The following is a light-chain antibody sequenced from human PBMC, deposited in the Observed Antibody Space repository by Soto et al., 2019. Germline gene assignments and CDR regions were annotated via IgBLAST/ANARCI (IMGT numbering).Light chain of an antibody. CDR2: EVT. CDR1: SSDVGGYNY. CDR3: ISYAGSNNLL. J-gene: IGLJ2*01. V-gene: IGLV2-8*01. Sequence: QSALTQPPSASGSPGQSVTISCSGTSSDVGGYNYVSWYQQHPDKAPKLMIYEVTKRPSGVPDRFSGSKSGNTASLTVSGLQAEHEADYYCISYAGSNNLLFGGGTKLTVL.